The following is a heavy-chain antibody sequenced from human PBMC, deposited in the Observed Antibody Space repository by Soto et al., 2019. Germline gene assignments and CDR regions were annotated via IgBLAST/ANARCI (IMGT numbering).Heavy chain of an antibody. CDR3: AMVDVYVTTSPQDV. D-gene: IGHD3-16*01. CDR2: INTYNGNT. CDR1: GYTFTSYG. Sequence: ASVKVSCKTFGYTFTSYGIGWARQAPGQGLEWMGWINTYNGNTNYAQNLQGRATLTTDTSTSTAYMELRSLRSNDTAIYYCAMVDVYVTTSPQDVWGQGTTVTVSS. V-gene: IGHV1-18*01. J-gene: IGHJ6*02.